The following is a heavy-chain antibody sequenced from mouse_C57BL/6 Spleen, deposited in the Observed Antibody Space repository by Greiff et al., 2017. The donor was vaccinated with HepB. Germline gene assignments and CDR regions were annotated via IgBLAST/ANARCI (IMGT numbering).Heavy chain of an antibody. Sequence: VQLQQSGAELVRPGTSVKMSCKASGYTFTNYWIGWAKQRPGHGLEGIGDIYPGGGYTNYNEKFKGKATLTADKSSSTAYMQFSSLTSEDSAIYYCARSGISSGLNYAMDYWGQGTSVTVSS. CDR3: ARSGISSGLNYAMDY. CDR2: IYPGGGYT. V-gene: IGHV1-63*01. J-gene: IGHJ4*01. D-gene: IGHD3-1*01. CDR1: GYTFTNYW.